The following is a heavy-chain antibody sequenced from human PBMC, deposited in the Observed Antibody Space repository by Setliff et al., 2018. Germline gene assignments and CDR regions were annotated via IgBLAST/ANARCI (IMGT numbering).Heavy chain of an antibody. V-gene: IGHV3-21*01. Sequence: GGSLRLSCVASGLPFSNSNMNWVRQAPGEGLEWVSSISSISNYIYYADSVKGRFTISGDNAKNSLFLQMDNLRAADTAVYYCARGIGGYCSSMSCSNESWPWGQGTLVTVSS. CDR3: ARGIGGYCSSMSCSNESWP. CDR2: ISSISNYI. D-gene: IGHD2-2*01. J-gene: IGHJ5*02. CDR1: GLPFSNSN.